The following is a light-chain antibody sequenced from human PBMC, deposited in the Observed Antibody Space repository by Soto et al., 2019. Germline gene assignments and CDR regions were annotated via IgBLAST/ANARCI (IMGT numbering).Light chain of an antibody. V-gene: IGKV1-27*01. CDR3: QRYDIAPWT. CDR2: AAS. Sequence: DIQITQSPSSLSASVGDRVTITCRASQGIGKSLAWYQHKPGKVPKLLIYAASTLQSGVPSRFSGSGSGTDFTLTISSLQPEDVATYYCQRYDIAPWTFGQGTKVDIK. CDR1: QGIGKS. J-gene: IGKJ1*01.